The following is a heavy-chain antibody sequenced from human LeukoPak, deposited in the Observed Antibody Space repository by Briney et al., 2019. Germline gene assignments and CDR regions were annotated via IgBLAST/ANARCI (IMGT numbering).Heavy chain of an antibody. D-gene: IGHD3-22*01. Sequence: ASVKVSCKASGGTFSSYAVSWVRQAPGQGLEWMGRINPNSGGTNYAQKFQGRVTMTRDTSISTAYMELSRLRSDDTAVYYCARLQTYYYDSSGYWSFDIWGQGTMVTVSS. J-gene: IGHJ3*02. V-gene: IGHV1-2*06. CDR3: ARLQTYYYDSSGYWSFDI. CDR1: GGTFSSYA. CDR2: INPNSGGT.